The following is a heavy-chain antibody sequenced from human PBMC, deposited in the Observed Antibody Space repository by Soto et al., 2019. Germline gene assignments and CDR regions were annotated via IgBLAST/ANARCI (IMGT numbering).Heavy chain of an antibody. V-gene: IGHV4-59*01. CDR1: GGSLSGYY. J-gene: IGHJ4*02. CDR3: ARDGSERPATY. CDR2: FYTGGTP. Sequence: PSETLSLTCTVSGGSLSGYYWSWIRQPPGKGLEWIGVFYTGGTPNHSPSLKSRVTISVDTSKNQFSLKLSSVTAADTAVYYCARDGSERPATYWGQGILVTV. D-gene: IGHD3-10*01.